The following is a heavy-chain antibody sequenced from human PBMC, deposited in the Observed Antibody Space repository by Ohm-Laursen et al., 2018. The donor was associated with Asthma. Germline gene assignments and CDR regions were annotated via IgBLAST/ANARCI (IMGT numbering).Heavy chain of an antibody. CDR1: GDSVSSNSAA. J-gene: IGHJ4*02. Sequence: TQTLTLTCAISGDSVSSNSAAWNWIRQSPSRGLEWLGRTYYRSKWYNDYAVSVKSRITINPDTSKNQFSLQLNSVTPEDTAVYYCARLAVAGTVLGFDYWGQGTLVTVSS. CDR3: ARLAVAGTVLGFDY. D-gene: IGHD6-19*01. CDR2: TYYRSKWYN. V-gene: IGHV6-1*01.